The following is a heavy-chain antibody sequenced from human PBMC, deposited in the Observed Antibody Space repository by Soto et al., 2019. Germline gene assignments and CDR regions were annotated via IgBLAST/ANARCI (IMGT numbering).Heavy chain of an antibody. CDR2: VYNSGST. CDR1: GVSISSNY. CDR3: ARYRRESVAGYTLDN. D-gene: IGHD6-13*01. J-gene: IGHJ4*02. V-gene: IGHV4-59*01. Sequence: SETLSLTCTVSGVSISSNYWTWIRQPPGKGLEWIGYVYNSGSTNYNPSLKSRVTISKDTSKSQFSLKVNSMTAADTAVYYCARYRRESVAGYTLDNWGQGILVTVSS.